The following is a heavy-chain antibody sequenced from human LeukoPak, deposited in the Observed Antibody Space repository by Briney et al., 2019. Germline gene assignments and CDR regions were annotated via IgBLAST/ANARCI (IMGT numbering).Heavy chain of an antibody. CDR2: ISRSGSSI. Sequence: GGSLRLSCAASGFTFSDYYMSWIRQAPGKGLEWVSYISRSGSSIYYADSVKGRFTISRDNAKNSLYLQMNSLRAEDTAVYYCASDKPGSGTYYKYLYYYYGMDVWGQGTTVTVSS. D-gene: IGHD3-10*01. J-gene: IGHJ6*02. CDR3: ASDKPGSGTYYKYLYYYYGMDV. CDR1: GFTFSDYY. V-gene: IGHV3-11*01.